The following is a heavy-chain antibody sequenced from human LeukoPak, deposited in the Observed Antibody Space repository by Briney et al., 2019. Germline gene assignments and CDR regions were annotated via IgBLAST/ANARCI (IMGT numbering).Heavy chain of an antibody. CDR3: VRVNSEAYLGWFDP. Sequence: SQTLSLTCAISGDSVSSNSAAWNWIRQSPSRGLEWLGRTYYRSKWYYDYAVSLKSRMTINPDTSKNQFSLQLNSVTPEDTAVYYCVRVNSEAYLGWFDPWGQGTLVTVSS. CDR1: GDSVSSNSAA. D-gene: IGHD1-26*01. J-gene: IGHJ5*02. V-gene: IGHV6-1*01. CDR2: TYYRSKWYY.